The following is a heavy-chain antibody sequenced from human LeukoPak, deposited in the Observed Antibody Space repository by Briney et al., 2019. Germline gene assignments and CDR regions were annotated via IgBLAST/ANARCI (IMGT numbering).Heavy chain of an antibody. CDR2: INHSGST. D-gene: IGHD3-10*01. CDR3: ARHYYGSGSYQMDV. J-gene: IGHJ6*04. Sequence: SETLSLTCAVYGGSFSGYYWSWIRQPPGKGLEWIGEINHSGSTNYNPSLKSRVTISVDTSKNQFSLKLSSVTAADTAVYYCARHYYGSGSYQMDVWGKGTTVTISS. CDR1: GGSFSGYY. V-gene: IGHV4-34*01.